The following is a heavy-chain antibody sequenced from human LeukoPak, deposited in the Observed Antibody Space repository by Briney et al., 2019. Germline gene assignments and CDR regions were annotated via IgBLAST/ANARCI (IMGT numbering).Heavy chain of an antibody. Sequence: GGSLRLSCAASGFTFDDYAMHWVRQAPGKGLEWVSGISWNSGSIGYADSVKGRFTISRDNAKNTLYLQMNSLRAEDTAVYYCARITMVAGPGAFDIWGQGTMVTVSS. J-gene: IGHJ3*02. V-gene: IGHV3-9*01. CDR2: ISWNSGSI. CDR3: ARITMVAGPGAFDI. D-gene: IGHD3-10*01. CDR1: GFTFDDYA.